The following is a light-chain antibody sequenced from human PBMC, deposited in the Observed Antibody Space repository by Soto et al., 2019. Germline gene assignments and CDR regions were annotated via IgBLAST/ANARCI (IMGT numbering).Light chain of an antibody. J-gene: IGLJ3*02. CDR1: SSDVGGYNY. V-gene: IGLV2-14*01. CDR3: SSYTINSPWV. Sequence: QSALTQPASVSGSPGQSITISCTGTSSDVGGYNYVSWYQQHPGKAPQLMIYEVSDRPSGVSNRFSGSKSGKTASLTISGLEAEDEADYYCSSYTINSPWVFGGGTNLHVL. CDR2: EVS.